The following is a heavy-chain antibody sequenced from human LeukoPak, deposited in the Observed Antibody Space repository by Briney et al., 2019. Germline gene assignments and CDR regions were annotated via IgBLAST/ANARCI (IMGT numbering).Heavy chain of an antibody. J-gene: IGHJ6*03. V-gene: IGHV3-21*01. CDR2: ISSSSSYI. CDR3: ARDPGPYMDV. CDR1: GFTFSSYS. Sequence: GGSLRLSCAAPGFTFSSYSMNWVRQAPGKGLEWVSSISSSSSYIYYADSVKGRFTISRDNAKNTLYLQMNSLRAEDTAVYYCARDPGPYMDVWGKGTTVTVSS.